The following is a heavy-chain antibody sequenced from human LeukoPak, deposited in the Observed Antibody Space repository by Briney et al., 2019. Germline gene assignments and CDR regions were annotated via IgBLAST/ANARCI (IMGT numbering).Heavy chain of an antibody. V-gene: IGHV3-21*01. Sequence: PGGSLRLSCEASGFIFSSYTMNWIRQAPGKGLEWVASINSGSTNPYYADSVRGRFTISRDDAKKSLYLQMTSLRVEDTSVYYCARHFLAAGDYWGQGTLVTVSS. J-gene: IGHJ4*02. CDR3: ARHFLAAGDY. D-gene: IGHD6-13*01. CDR2: INSGSTNP. CDR1: GFIFSSYT.